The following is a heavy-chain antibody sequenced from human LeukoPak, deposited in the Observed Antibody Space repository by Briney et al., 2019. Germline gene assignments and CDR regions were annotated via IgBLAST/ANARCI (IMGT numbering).Heavy chain of an antibody. D-gene: IGHD3-22*01. Sequence: GGSLRLSCAASGFTFSSYSMNWVRQTPGKGLEWVAVISSDVSNKYYADSVKGRFTISRDNSKNTLYLQMSSLRAEDTAVYYCARTAGDSSGYYHDYWGQGTLVTVSS. CDR2: ISSDVSNK. V-gene: IGHV3-30*03. CDR3: ARTAGDSSGYYHDY. J-gene: IGHJ4*02. CDR1: GFTFSSYS.